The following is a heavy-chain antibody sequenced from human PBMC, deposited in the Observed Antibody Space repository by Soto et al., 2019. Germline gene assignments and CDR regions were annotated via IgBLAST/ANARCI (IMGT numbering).Heavy chain of an antibody. D-gene: IGHD3-9*01. Sequence: QITLKESGPTLVRPTQTLTLTCAFSGFSLSTSGVGVGWIRQPPGKALEWLAVIYWDDSKHYSPSLRSRLTITKDTSXXXVVXTMTNMDPMDTGTYYCAHKGPEDWPLDYWGQGTLVTVSS. V-gene: IGHV2-5*02. J-gene: IGHJ4*02. CDR1: GFSLSTSGVG. CDR3: AHKGPEDWPLDY. CDR2: IYWDDSK.